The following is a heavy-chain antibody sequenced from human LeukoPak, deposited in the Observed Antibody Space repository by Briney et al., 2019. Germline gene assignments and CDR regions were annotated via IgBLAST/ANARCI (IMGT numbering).Heavy chain of an antibody. Sequence: SETLSLTCTVSGGSISSYYWSWIRQPPGKGLEWIGYIYYSGSTNYNPSLKSRVTISVDTSKNQFSLKLSSVTAADTAVYYCARGYCSGGSCYSGRWNWFDPWGQGTLVTVSS. CDR3: ARGYCSGGSCYSGRWNWFDP. J-gene: IGHJ5*02. CDR1: GGSISSYY. CDR2: IYYSGST. V-gene: IGHV4-59*12. D-gene: IGHD2-15*01.